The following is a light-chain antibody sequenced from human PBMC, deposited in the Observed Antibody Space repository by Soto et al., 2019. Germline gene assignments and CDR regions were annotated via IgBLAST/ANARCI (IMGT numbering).Light chain of an antibody. CDR1: SSNIGAGYD. J-gene: IGLJ3*02. V-gene: IGLV1-40*01. CDR3: QSYDGSLSGSV. Sequence: QSVLTQPPSVSGAPGQRVTISCTGSSSNIGAGYDVHWYQQLPGTAPKLLIYRNSNRPSGVPDRVSGSKSGTSASLAITGLQAEDEADYYCQSYDGSLSGSVFGGGTKLTVL. CDR2: RNS.